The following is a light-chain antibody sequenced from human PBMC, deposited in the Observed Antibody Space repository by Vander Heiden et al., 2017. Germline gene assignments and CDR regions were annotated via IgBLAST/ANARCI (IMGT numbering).Light chain of an antibody. CDR3: QQDGYSPQT. Sequence: EIVLTQSPGTLSLSPGERVTLSCRASQSISSTSVAWYQQQPGQAPRLLIYGSSSRATGVPDRFSGTGSGTDFSLTISRLEREDFAVYYCQQDGYSPQTFGQGTKLEIK. V-gene: IGKV3-20*01. CDR1: QSISSTS. J-gene: IGKJ1*01. CDR2: GSS.